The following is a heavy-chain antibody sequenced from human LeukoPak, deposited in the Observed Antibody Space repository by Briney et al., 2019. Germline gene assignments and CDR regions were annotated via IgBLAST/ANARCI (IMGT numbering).Heavy chain of an antibody. CDR3: ARDFGY. J-gene: IGHJ4*02. CDR2: INHSGST. CDR1: GGSFCGYY. V-gene: IGHV4-34*01. Sequence: SETLSLTCAVYGGSFCGYYWSWIRQPPGKGLEWIGEINHSGSTNYNPSLKSRVTISVDTSKNQFSLKLSSVTAADTAVYYCARDFGYWGQGTLVTVSS.